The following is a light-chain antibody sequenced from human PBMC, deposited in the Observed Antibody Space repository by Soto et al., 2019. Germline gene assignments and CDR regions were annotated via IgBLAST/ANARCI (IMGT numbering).Light chain of an antibody. J-gene: IGKJ5*01. Sequence: EIVMTQSPATLSVSPGERATLSCRASQSVSGYLAWYQQKPGQAPRLLIYGASTRATAFPARFSGSGSGTEFTLTISRLEPEDFALYYCQHYGGSPITFGQGTRLEIK. CDR3: QHYGGSPIT. CDR1: QSVSGY. V-gene: IGKV3-15*01. CDR2: GAS.